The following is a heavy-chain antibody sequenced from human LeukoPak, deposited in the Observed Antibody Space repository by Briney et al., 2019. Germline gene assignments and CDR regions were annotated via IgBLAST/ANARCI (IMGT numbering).Heavy chain of an antibody. CDR3: ASGDRNSYGYASFDY. V-gene: IGHV1-2*02. CDR2: INPNSGGT. CDR1: GYTFTDYY. Sequence: ASVKVSSKASGYTFTDYYIHWVRQPPGQGLEWMGWINPNSGGTNYAQKFRGRVTMTRDTSISTAYMELSRLRSDDTAVYYCASGDRNSYGYASFDYWGQETLVTVSS. J-gene: IGHJ4*02. D-gene: IGHD5-18*01.